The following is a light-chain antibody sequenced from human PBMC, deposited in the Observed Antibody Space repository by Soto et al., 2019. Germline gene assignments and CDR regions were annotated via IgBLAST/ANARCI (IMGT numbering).Light chain of an antibody. CDR1: SSNIGGYNY. CDR2: EVN. Sequence: QSALTQPASVSGSPGQSITISCTGSSSNIGGYNYVSWYQQHTGRAPKLLIYEVNNRPAGISTRFSGSTSGNTAPLTISGLQAADEAAYYCSSYSSSSSVLFGGGTKLTVL. V-gene: IGLV2-14*01. J-gene: IGLJ2*01. CDR3: SSYSSSSSVL.